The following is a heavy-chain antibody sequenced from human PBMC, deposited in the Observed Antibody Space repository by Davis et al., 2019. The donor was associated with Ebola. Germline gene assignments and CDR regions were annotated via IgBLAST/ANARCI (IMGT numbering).Heavy chain of an antibody. CDR1: GGTFSSYA. V-gene: IGHV1-3*01. Sequence: ASVKVSCKASGGTFSSYAISWVRQAPGQRLEWMGWINAGNGNTKYSQKFQGRVTITRDTSASTAYMELSSLRSEDTAVYYCARDVLAASLPHGWFDPWGQGTLVTVSS. D-gene: IGHD6-13*01. J-gene: IGHJ5*02. CDR2: INAGNGNT. CDR3: ARDVLAASLPHGWFDP.